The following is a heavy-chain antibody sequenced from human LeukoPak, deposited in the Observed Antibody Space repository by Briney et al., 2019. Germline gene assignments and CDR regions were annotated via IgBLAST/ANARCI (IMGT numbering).Heavy chain of an antibody. CDR2: IYYTGST. CDR1: GGSISSQY. J-gene: IGHJ5*02. Sequence: SETLSLTRTVSGGSISSQYWSWIRQPPGKGLEYIGYIYYTGSTNYNPSLKSRVTISVDTSKNQFTLKLSSVTAADTAVYYCARMHPAANYNWFDPWGQGTLVTVSS. V-gene: IGHV4-59*11. CDR3: ARMHPAANYNWFDP. D-gene: IGHD4/OR15-4a*01.